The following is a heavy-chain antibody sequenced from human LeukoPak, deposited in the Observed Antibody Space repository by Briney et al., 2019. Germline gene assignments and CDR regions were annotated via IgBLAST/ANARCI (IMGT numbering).Heavy chain of an antibody. Sequence: PSETLSLTCTVSTYSISSGYYWGWIRQPPGKGLEWIGGISHSGGTYYNPSLKSRVTISVDTSKNQFSLKLSSVTAADTAVYYCARVVPVTTRLVNWYFDLWGRGTLVTVSS. CDR1: TYSISSGYY. J-gene: IGHJ2*01. V-gene: IGHV4-38-2*02. D-gene: IGHD4-17*01. CDR2: ISHSGGT. CDR3: ARVVPVTTRLVNWYFDL.